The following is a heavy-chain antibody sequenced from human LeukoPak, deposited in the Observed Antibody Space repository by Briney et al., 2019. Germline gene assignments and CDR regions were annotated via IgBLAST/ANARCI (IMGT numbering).Heavy chain of an antibody. Sequence: GGSLRLSCAASGFMFSSHWMHWVRQVPGKGLAWVSRIKTDGSSTHYADSVKGRFTISRDNAKNTLFLQMNSLRDEDTAVYYCAREGETWGILIWGQGTMVTVSS. D-gene: IGHD7-27*01. CDR1: GFMFSSHW. CDR2: IKTDGSST. V-gene: IGHV3-74*01. CDR3: AREGETWGILI. J-gene: IGHJ3*02.